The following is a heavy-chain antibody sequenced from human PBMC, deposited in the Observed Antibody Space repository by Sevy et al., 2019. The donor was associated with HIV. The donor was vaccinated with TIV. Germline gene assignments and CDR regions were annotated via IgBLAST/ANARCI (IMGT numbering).Heavy chain of an antibody. CDR2: IYYSGST. V-gene: IGHV4-39*01. CDR3: ARHRHVDDIAVAGTSSRGGRYYFDY. D-gene: IGHD6-19*01. CDR1: GGSISSSSYY. Sequence: SETPSLTCTVSGGSISSSSYYWGWIRQPPGKGLEWIGSIYYSGSTYYNPSLKSRVTISVDTSKNQFSLKLSSVTAADTAVYYCARHRHVDDIAVAGTSSRGGRYYFDYWGQGTLVTVSS. J-gene: IGHJ4*02.